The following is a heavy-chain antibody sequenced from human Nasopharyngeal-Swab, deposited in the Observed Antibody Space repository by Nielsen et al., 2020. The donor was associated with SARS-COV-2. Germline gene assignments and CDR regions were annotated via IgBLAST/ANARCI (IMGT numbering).Heavy chain of an antibody. J-gene: IGHJ4*02. CDR1: GFTVSSNY. D-gene: IGHD6-13*01. V-gene: IGHV3-66*01. CDR3: ARTTVAAAGPYFDY. CDR2: IYSDGST. Sequence: GESLKISCAASGFTVSSNYMSWVRQAPGKGLEWVSVIYSDGSTYYADSVKGRFTISRDNSKNTLYLQMNSPRAEDTAVYYCARTTVAAAGPYFDYWGQGTLVTVSS.